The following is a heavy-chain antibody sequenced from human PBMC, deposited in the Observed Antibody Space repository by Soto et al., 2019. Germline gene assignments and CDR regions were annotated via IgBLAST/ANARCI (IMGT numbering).Heavy chain of an antibody. Sequence: ASVKVSCKASGYTFTGFYMHWVRQAPGQGLEWMGWINPDSGGTNYAQKFQGWVTMTRDTSISTAYMELSRRRSDDTAVYYCAREGGYCSSTSCHRGAFDIWGQGTMVTVSS. CDR1: GYTFTGFY. V-gene: IGHV1-2*04. CDR2: INPDSGGT. CDR3: AREGGYCSSTSCHRGAFDI. D-gene: IGHD2-2*01. J-gene: IGHJ3*02.